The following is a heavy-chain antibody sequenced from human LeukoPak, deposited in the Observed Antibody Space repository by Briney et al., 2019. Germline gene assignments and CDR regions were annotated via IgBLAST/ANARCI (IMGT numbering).Heavy chain of an antibody. J-gene: IGHJ4*02. CDR2: IYYSGST. CDR3: AKSGGYGLIDY. D-gene: IGHD1-26*01. Sequence: PSETLSLTCTVSGGSISSYYWSWIRQPPGKGLEWIGYIYYSGSTNYNPSLKSRVTISVDTPKNQFSLRLNSVTAADTAMYYCAKSGGYGLIDYWGQGTRVTVSS. CDR1: GGSISSYY. V-gene: IGHV4-59*08.